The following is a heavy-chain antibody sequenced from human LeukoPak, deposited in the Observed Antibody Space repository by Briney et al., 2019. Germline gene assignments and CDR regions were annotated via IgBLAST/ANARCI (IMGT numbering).Heavy chain of an antibody. Sequence: ASVKVSCKASGGTFSSYAIRWVRQAPGQGLEWMGRSIPILGIANYAQKFQGRVTITAAKSTSTGYMELSSLRSEDTAVYYCACPNDYYHSSGYFDYWGEGTLVTVSS. CDR1: GGTFSSYA. V-gene: IGHV1-69*04. D-gene: IGHD3-22*01. CDR2: SIPILGIA. CDR3: ACPNDYYHSSGYFDY. J-gene: IGHJ4*02.